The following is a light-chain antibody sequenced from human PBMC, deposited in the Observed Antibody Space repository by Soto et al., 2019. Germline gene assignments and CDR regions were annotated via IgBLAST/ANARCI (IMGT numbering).Light chain of an antibody. Sequence: QAVVTQPPSASGTPGQRVTISCSGGSSNIGSNAVNWYQQLPGTAPKLLISSNNQRPSGVPDRFSGSKSGTSASLAISGLQSEDEADYYCATWDDSLNGWVFGGGTKVTVL. CDR1: SSNIGSNA. J-gene: IGLJ2*01. CDR3: ATWDDSLNGWV. CDR2: SNN. V-gene: IGLV1-44*01.